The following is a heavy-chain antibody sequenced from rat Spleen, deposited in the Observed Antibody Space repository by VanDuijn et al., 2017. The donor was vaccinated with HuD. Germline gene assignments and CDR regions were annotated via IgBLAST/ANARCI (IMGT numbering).Heavy chain of an antibody. D-gene: IGHD1-10*01. J-gene: IGHJ2*01. V-gene: IGHV5-7*01. CDR1: GFTFSDYN. Sequence: EVQLVESGGGLVQPGRSLKLSCAASGFTFSDYNMAWVRQAPKKGLEWVATIDYDGTGTYYRDSVKGRFTISRDNAKSTLYLQMDSLRSEDTATYYCARPPYNNYFDYWGQGVMVTVSS. CDR3: ARPPYNNYFDY. CDR2: IDYDGTGT.